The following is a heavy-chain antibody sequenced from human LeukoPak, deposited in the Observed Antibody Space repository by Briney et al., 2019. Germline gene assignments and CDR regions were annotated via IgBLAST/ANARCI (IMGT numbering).Heavy chain of an antibody. J-gene: IGHJ3*02. CDR1: GFTFSSYS. CDR3: AREGGSYSEAFDI. Sequence: PGGSLRLSCAASGFTFSSYSMNWVRQAPGKGLEWVSSISSSSSYIYYADSVKGRFTISRDNAKNSLYLQMNSLRAEDTAVYFCAREGGSYSEAFDIWGQGTMVIVSS. V-gene: IGHV3-21*01. D-gene: IGHD1-26*01. CDR2: ISSSSSYI.